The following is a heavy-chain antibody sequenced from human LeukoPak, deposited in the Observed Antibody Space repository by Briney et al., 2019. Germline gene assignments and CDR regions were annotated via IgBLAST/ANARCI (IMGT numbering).Heavy chain of an antibody. CDR3: ARSPITMIGYFDY. CDR1: GFTFSSYW. J-gene: IGHJ4*02. Sequence: GGSLRLSCAASGFTFSSYWMHWVRQAPGKGLVWVSRINSDGSSTSYAGSVKGRFTISRDNAKNTLYPQMNSLRAEDTAVYYCARSPITMIGYFDYWGQGTLVTVSS. V-gene: IGHV3-74*01. D-gene: IGHD3-22*01. CDR2: INSDGSST.